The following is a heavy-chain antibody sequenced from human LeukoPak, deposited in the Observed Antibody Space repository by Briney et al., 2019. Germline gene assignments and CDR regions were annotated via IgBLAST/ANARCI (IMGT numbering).Heavy chain of an antibody. Sequence: SQTLSLTCTVSGGSISSGDYYWSWIRQPPGKGLEWIGYIYYSGSTYYNPSLKSRVTISVDTSKNQFSLKLSSVTAADTAVYYCARGGSWYAWFDPWGQGTLVTVSS. CDR2: IYYSGST. CDR3: ARGGSWYAWFDP. D-gene: IGHD6-13*01. V-gene: IGHV4-30-4*08. CDR1: GGSISSGDYY. J-gene: IGHJ5*02.